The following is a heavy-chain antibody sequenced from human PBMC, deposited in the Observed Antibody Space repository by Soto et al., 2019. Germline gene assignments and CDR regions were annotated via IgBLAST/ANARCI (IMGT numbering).Heavy chain of an antibody. D-gene: IGHD1-20*01. CDR1: GGSFSSGGYS. CDR2: IYYSGST. Sequence: QLQLQESGSGLVNPSQTLSLTCAVSGGSFSSGGYSWSWIRQPPGKGLEWIGYIYYSGSTYYNPSLESRVTISVDRSKNQFSLKLSSVTAADRAVYYCASHRYQYYCDYWGQGTLVTVSA. CDR3: ASHRYQYYCDY. V-gene: IGHV4-30-2*01. J-gene: IGHJ4*02.